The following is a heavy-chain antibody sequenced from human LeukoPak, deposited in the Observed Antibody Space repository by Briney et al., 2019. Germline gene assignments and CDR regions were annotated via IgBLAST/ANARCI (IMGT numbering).Heavy chain of an antibody. V-gene: IGHV3-23*01. CDR3: AKNQYYYDSAADY. D-gene: IGHD3-22*01. CDR1: GFTFSSYA. Sequence: PGGSLRLSCAASGFTFSSYAMNWVRQAPGKGLEWVSAISGSGGSTYYADSVKGRFTISRDNSKNTLYLQMNSLRAEDTAVYYCAKNQYYYDSAADYWGQGTLVTVSS. CDR2: ISGSGGST. J-gene: IGHJ4*02.